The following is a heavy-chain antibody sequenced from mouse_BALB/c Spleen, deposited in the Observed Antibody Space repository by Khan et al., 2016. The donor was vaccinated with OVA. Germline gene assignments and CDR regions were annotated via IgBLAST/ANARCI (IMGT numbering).Heavy chain of an antibody. Sequence: QVQLQQPGAELVKPGASVKLSCKASGYTFTNYWVHWVKQRPGQGLEWIGEIYPGDGRNISTEKFTSKPSLTVDKTSSTAYMQLSSLAYEDSAVYYCARNAYYGNYFDFWGQGTTLTVSS. CDR1: GYTFTNYW. J-gene: IGHJ2*01. CDR2: IYPGDGRN. CDR3: ARNAYYGNYFDF. V-gene: IGHV1S81*02. D-gene: IGHD2-10*01.